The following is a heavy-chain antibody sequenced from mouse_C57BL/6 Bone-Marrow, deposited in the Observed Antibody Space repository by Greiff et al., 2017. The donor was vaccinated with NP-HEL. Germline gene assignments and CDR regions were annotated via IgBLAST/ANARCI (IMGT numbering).Heavy chain of an antibody. D-gene: IGHD2-2*01. J-gene: IGHJ1*03. V-gene: IGHV5-15*01. CDR2: ISNLAYSI. Sequence: EVQRVESGGGLVQPGGSLKLSCAASGFTFSDYGMAWVRQAPRKGPEWVAFISNLAYSIYYADTVTGRFTISRENAKNTLYLEMSSLRSEDTAMYYCARRGYYGYYWYFDVWGTGTTVTVSS. CDR3: ARRGYYGYYWYFDV. CDR1: GFTFSDYG.